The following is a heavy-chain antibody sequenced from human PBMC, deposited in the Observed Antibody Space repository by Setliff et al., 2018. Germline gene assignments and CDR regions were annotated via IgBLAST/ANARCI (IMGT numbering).Heavy chain of an antibody. CDR3: AREGVDTRSSTDYRYYMDV. D-gene: IGHD5-18*01. Sequence: ASVKVSCKASGGTFSSYGISWVRQAPGQGLEWMGWNSAYAQKFQGRVTMTTDTPTSTAYMELTSLRTEDTAVYYCAREGVDTRSSTDYRYYMDVWGKGTTVTVSS. CDR2: NSAY. CDR1: GGTFSSYG. V-gene: IGHV1-18*01. J-gene: IGHJ6*03.